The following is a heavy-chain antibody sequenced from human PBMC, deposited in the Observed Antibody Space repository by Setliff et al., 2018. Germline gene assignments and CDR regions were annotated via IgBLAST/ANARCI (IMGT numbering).Heavy chain of an antibody. V-gene: IGHV3-7*01. D-gene: IGHD3-22*01. CDR1: GFSLRIFW. CDR3: AREYYYDSSGYFDAFDI. CDR2: IKQDGSEK. J-gene: IGHJ3*02. Sequence: PGGSLRLSCAASGFSLRIFWMSWVRQTPGRGLEWVATIKQDGSEKFYADSVKGRFTISRDNAKNSLFLQMNSLRAEDTAIYYCAREYYYDSSGYFDAFDIWGQGILVTVSS.